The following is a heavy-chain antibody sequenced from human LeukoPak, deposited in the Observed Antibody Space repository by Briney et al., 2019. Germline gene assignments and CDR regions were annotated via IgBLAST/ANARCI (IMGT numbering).Heavy chain of an antibody. V-gene: IGHV3-23*01. Sequence: PGGSLRLSCVASGFTFSSYSMHWVSQAPGEGLESLSGISNTGRATDYADSIKGRFTISRDNSKNTVFLQMNSLRAEDTAEYFCAHQVPPNDEYFDHWGQGTLVTVSS. CDR2: ISNTGRAT. CDR3: AHQVPPNDEYFDH. CDR1: GFTFSSYS. J-gene: IGHJ1*01.